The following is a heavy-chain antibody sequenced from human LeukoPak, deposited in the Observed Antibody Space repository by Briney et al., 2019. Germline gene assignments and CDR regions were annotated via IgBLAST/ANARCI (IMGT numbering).Heavy chain of an antibody. J-gene: IGHJ4*02. CDR1: GFTFSSHG. V-gene: IGHV3-33*06. Sequence: GGSLRLSCAASGFTFSSHGMHWVRQAPGKGLEWVAVIWYDGSNKYYADSVKGRFTISRDNSKNTLYLQMNSLRAEDTAVYYCAKSPDPSGSYYDYWGQGTLVTVSS. D-gene: IGHD1-26*01. CDR2: IWYDGSNK. CDR3: AKSPDPSGSYYDY.